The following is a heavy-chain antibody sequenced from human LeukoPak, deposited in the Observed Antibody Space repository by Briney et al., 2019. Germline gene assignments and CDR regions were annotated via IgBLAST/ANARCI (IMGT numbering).Heavy chain of an antibody. D-gene: IGHD6-13*01. J-gene: IGHJ4*02. Sequence: PSETLSLTCTVSGGSISSSSYYWGWIRQPPGKGLEWIGSIYYSGSTYYNPSLKSRVTISVDTSKNQFSLKLSSVTAADTAVYYCAGISSSWLTDYRGQGTPVTVSS. CDR3: AGISSSWLTDY. CDR2: IYYSGST. V-gene: IGHV4-39*01. CDR1: GGSISSSSYY.